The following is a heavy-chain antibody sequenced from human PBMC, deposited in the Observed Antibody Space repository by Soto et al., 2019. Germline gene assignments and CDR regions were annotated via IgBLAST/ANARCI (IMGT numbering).Heavy chain of an antibody. J-gene: IGHJ4*02. CDR2: IYPGDSDT. D-gene: IGHD3-10*01. V-gene: IGHV5-51*01. CDR3: ARAMVRGVNTFDY. Sequence: GESLKIFCKGSGYSFTNYWIGWVRQMPGKGLEWMGIIYPGDSDTRYSPSFQGQVTISADKSISTAYLQWSSLKASDTAMYYCARAMVRGVNTFDYRGQGTLVTVSS. CDR1: GYSFTNYW.